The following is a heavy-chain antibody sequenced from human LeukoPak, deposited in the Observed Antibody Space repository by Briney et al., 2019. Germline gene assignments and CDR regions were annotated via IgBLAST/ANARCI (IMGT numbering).Heavy chain of an antibody. J-gene: IGHJ4*02. CDR3: ARPNSGSAVALTSFDY. Sequence: GASVTVSFMASGYTFTAYYIHWVRQAPGQGLEWMGWINPNSGDTNYAQKFQGRVTMTRDTSISTAYMELRRLRSDDTAVYYCARPNSGSAVALTSFDYWGQGTLVTVSS. CDR1: GYTFTAYY. D-gene: IGHD5-12*01. V-gene: IGHV1-2*02. CDR2: INPNSGDT.